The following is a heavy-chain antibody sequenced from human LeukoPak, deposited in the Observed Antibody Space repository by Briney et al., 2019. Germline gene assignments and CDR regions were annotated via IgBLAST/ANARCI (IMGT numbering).Heavy chain of an antibody. D-gene: IGHD3-3*01. Sequence: ASVKVSCKASGYTFTSYGISWVRQAPGQGLEWMGRISAYNGNTNYAQKLQGRVTMTTDTSTSTAYMELRSLRSDDTAVYYCARDGDFWSGYYPPDYWGQGTLVTVSS. CDR2: ISAYNGNT. CDR1: GYTFTSYG. J-gene: IGHJ4*02. CDR3: ARDGDFWSGYYPPDY. V-gene: IGHV1-18*01.